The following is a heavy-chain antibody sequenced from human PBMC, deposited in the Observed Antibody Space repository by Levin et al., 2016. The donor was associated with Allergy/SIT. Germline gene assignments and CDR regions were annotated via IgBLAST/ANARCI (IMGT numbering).Heavy chain of an antibody. Sequence: GESLKISCAASGFTVSSNYMSWVRQAPGKGLEWVSVIYSGGSTYYADSVKGRFTISRDNSKNTLYLQMNSLRAEDTAVYYCARGPSPREAGSIVWGQGTLVTVSS. CDR1: GFTVSSNY. D-gene: IGHD2-15*01. CDR3: ARGPSPREAGSIV. CDR2: IYSGGST. V-gene: IGHV3-66*02. J-gene: IGHJ4*02.